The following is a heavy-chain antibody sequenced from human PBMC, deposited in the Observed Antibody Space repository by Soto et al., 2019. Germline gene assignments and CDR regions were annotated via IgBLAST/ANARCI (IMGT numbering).Heavy chain of an antibody. CDR1: GFTFSNAW. CDR3: TTNALRYFDWGFDY. V-gene: IGHV3-15*07. D-gene: IGHD3-9*01. J-gene: IGHJ4*02. CDR2: IKSKTDGGTT. Sequence: EVQLVESGGGLVKPGGSLRLSCAASGFTFSNAWMNWVRKAPGKGLEWVGRIKSKTDGGTTDYAAPVKGRFTISRDDSKNTLYLQMNSLKTEDTAVYYCTTNALRYFDWGFDYWGQGTLVTVSS.